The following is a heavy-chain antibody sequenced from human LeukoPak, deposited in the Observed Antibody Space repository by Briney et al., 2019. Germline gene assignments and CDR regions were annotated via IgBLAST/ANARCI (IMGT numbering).Heavy chain of an antibody. CDR3: AREIGGGDYNYYYYMDV. D-gene: IGHD2-21*02. Sequence: GGSLRLSCAASGFTFSTYGMHWVRQAPGKGLEWVAFIRFDGSNKYYADSVKGRFTISRDNSKNTLYMQMNSLRAEDTAVYYCAREIGGGDYNYYYYMDVWGKGTTVSVSS. CDR2: IRFDGSNK. V-gene: IGHV3-30*02. CDR1: GFTFSTYG. J-gene: IGHJ6*03.